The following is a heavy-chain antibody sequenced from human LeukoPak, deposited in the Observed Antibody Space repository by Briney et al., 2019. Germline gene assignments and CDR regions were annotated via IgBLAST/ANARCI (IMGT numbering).Heavy chain of an antibody. CDR2: ISAYNGNT. V-gene: IGHV1-18*01. J-gene: IGHJ6*02. CDR1: GYTFTSYG. CDR3: ARDRSNLEWLLVGSYYYGMDV. Sequence: ASVKVSCKASGYTFTSYGISWVRQAPGQGLEWVGWISAYNGNTNYAQKLHGRVTMTTDTSTSTAYMELRSLRSDDTAVYYCARDRSNLEWLLVGSYYYGMDVWGQGTTVTVSS. D-gene: IGHD3-3*01.